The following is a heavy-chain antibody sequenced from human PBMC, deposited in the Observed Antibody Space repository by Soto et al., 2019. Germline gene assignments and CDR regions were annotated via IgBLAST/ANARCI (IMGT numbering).Heavy chain of an antibody. J-gene: IGHJ4*02. V-gene: IGHV3-23*01. D-gene: IGHD1-7*01. CDR2: ISGSGGST. CDR1: GFTFSSYA. Sequence: PGGSLRLSCAASGFTFSSYAMSWVRQAPGKGLEWVSAISGSGGSTYYADSVKGRFTISRDNSKNTLYLQMNSLRAEDTAVYYCAREVRSNWNYAYYFDYWGQGTLVTVSS. CDR3: AREVRSNWNYAYYFDY.